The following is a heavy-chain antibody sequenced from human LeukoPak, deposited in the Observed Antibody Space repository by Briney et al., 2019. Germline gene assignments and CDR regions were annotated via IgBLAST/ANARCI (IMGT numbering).Heavy chain of an antibody. CDR1: GGSFSGYY. Sequence: SETLSLTCAVYGGSFSGYYWSWIRQPPGKGLEWIGEINHSGSTNYNPSLKSRVTISVDTSKNQFSLKLSSVTAADTAVYYCARKKRPRKSDSSSSAYYGMDVWGQGTPVTVSS. J-gene: IGHJ6*02. V-gene: IGHV4-34*01. CDR3: ARKKRPRKSDSSSSAYYGMDV. D-gene: IGHD6-13*01. CDR2: INHSGST.